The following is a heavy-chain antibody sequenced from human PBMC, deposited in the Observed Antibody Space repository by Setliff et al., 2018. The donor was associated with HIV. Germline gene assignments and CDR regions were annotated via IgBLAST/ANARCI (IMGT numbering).Heavy chain of an antibody. CDR2: INPSGGST. CDR3: ARSDISGTGYFDS. V-gene: IGHV1-46*01. CDR1: GGTLSSYA. Sequence: ASVKVSCKSSGGTLSSYAISWVRQAPGQGLEWMGRINPSGGSTSYAQKFQGRVTMTRDTSTSTVYMELSSLRSEDTAMYHCARSDISGTGYFDSWGQGTLVTVSS. J-gene: IGHJ4*02. D-gene: IGHD1-20*01.